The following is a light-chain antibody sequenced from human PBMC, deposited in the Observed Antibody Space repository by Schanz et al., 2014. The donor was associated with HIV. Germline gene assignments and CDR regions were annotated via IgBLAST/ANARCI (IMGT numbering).Light chain of an antibody. CDR1: QSIGNY. CDR3: QQSYKTPYT. CDR2: GTS. Sequence: DIQVTQSPSSLSASVGDRVTITCRASQSIGNYLNWYQQQPGKAPKLLISGTSSLQRGVPSTFSGSGSGTHFTLTISDQRPEDFASYYCQQSYKTPYTFGQGTKLQI. V-gene: IGKV1-39*01. J-gene: IGKJ2*01.